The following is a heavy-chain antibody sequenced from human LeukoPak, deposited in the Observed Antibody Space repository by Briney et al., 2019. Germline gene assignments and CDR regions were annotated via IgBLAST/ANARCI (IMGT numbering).Heavy chain of an antibody. CDR2: IFSDGKI. CDR1: GDSTIYNY. J-gene: IGHJ6*03. V-gene: IGHV4-4*07. D-gene: IGHD3-3*01. CDR3: ARGPGVFGRIWYMDV. Sequence: SETLSLTCSVSGDSTIYNYWSWIRQPAGKGLEWIGRIFSDGKINYSPSLESRVTMSVDNAKNKFSLRLSSVTAADTAVYYCARGPGVFGRIWYMDVWGQGTTVSVSS.